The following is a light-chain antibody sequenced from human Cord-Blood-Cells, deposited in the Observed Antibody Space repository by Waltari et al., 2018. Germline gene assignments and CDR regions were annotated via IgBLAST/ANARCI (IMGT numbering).Light chain of an antibody. J-gene: IGLJ3*02. Sequence: SELPQDPAVSVALGQAVRITCQGDSLRSYYASWYQQKPGQAPILVIYGKNNRPSGIPDRFSGSSSGNTASLTITGAQAEEEADYYCNSRDSSGNRVFGGGTKLTVL. CDR1: SLRSYY. CDR2: GKN. V-gene: IGLV3-19*01. CDR3: NSRDSSGNRV.